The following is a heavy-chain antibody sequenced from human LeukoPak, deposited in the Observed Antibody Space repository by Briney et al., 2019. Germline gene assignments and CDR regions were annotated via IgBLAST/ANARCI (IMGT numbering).Heavy chain of an antibody. CDR1: GYTFTSYD. D-gene: IGHD2-2*01. J-gene: IGHJ4*02. V-gene: IGHV1-18*01. CDR3: AREGETTDQLNY. Sequence: ASVKVSSTASGYTFTSYDINWVRQAPGHGLQWMGWISAYNGNTNYAQKLQGRVTMTTDTSTSTAYMELRSLRSDDTAVYYCAREGETTDQLNYWGQGTLVTVSS. CDR2: ISAYNGNT.